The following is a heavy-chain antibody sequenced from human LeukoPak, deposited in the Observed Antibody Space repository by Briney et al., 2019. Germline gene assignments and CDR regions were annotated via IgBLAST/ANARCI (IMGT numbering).Heavy chain of an antibody. CDR3: ARHFSGAAAPLPFDY. CDR2: IYYSGST. Sequence: SETLSLTCTVSGGSISSYYWSWIRQPPGKGLEWIGYIYYSGSTNYNPSLKSRVTISVDTSKNQFSLKLSSVTAADTAVYYCARHFSGAAAPLPFDYWGQGTLVTVSS. CDR1: GGSISSYY. D-gene: IGHD6-13*01. J-gene: IGHJ4*02. V-gene: IGHV4-59*01.